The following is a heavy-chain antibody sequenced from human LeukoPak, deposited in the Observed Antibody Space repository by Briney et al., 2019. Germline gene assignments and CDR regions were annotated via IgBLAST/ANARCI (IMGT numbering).Heavy chain of an antibody. Sequence: GASVKVSCKASGGTFGSYAISWVRQAPGQGLEWMGGIIPIFGTANYAQKFQGRVTITANESTSTAYMELSSLRSEDTAVYYCARSPGPYYYGSGRAFDIWGQGTMVTVSS. J-gene: IGHJ3*02. CDR1: GGTFGSYA. D-gene: IGHD3-10*01. CDR3: ARSPGPYYYGSGRAFDI. CDR2: IIPIFGTA. V-gene: IGHV1-69*13.